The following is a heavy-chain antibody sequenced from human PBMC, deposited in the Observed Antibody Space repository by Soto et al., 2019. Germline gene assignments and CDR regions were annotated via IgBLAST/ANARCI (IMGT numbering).Heavy chain of an antibody. J-gene: IGHJ4*02. CDR2: MSYDGNSK. Sequence: QVQLVESGGGVVQPGRSLRLSCAASGFTFSSYSMHWVRQAPGKGLEWVAAMSYDGNSKYFADSVKGRFTISRDNSKNTLSLQMKSLGAEDSAVYYCARGRTVRVHDDFDLWGQGTLVIVSS. CDR1: GFTFSSYS. V-gene: IGHV3-30-3*01. D-gene: IGHD3-10*02. CDR3: ARGRTVRVHDDFDL.